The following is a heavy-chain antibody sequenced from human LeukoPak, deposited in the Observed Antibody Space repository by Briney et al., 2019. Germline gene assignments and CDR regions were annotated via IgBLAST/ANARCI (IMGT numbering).Heavy chain of an antibody. CDR3: ARASGRQWLGPPYNWFDP. J-gene: IGHJ5*02. Sequence: GASVKVSCKASGYTFTSYGISWVRQAPGQGLEWMGWIGAYNGNTNYAQKLRGRVTMTTDTSTSTAYMELRSLRSDDTAVYYCARASGRQWLGPPYNWFDPWGQGTLVTVSS. V-gene: IGHV1-18*01. CDR1: GYTFTSYG. CDR2: IGAYNGNT. D-gene: IGHD6-19*01.